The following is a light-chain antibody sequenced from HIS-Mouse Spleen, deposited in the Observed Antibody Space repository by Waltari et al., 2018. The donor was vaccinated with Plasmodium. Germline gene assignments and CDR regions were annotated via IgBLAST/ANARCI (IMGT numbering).Light chain of an antibody. V-gene: IGKV3-15*01. J-gene: IGKJ3*01. CDR3: QQYNNWSFT. Sequence: EIVMTQSPATLSVSPGERATLSCRASQSVSSNFAWYQQKPGPAPRLLIYGASTRATGIPGRFRGSGSETEFTLTISSLQSEDFAVYYCQQYNNWSFTFGPGTKVDIK. CDR2: GAS. CDR1: QSVSSN.